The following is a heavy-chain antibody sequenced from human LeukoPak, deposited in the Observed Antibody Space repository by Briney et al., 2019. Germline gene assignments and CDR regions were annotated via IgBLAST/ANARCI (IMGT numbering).Heavy chain of an antibody. D-gene: IGHD3-16*01. CDR3: ARGGTNFDY. J-gene: IGHJ4*02. Sequence: PSETLSLTCTVSGASISSYYWSWIRQPPGKGLEWIGYSYYSGGNNYNPSLKSRVTISVDTSTKQFSLKLSSVTAADTAVYYCARGGTNFDYWGQGTLVTVSS. V-gene: IGHV4-59*01. CDR1: GASISSYY. CDR2: SYYSGGN.